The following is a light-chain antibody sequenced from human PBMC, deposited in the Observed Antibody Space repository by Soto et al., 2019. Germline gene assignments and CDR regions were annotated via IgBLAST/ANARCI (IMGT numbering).Light chain of an antibody. CDR2: KAS. CDR3: QHYNSYSEA. J-gene: IGKJ1*01. CDR1: QTISSW. Sequence: DIHMTQSPSXLXXXXLXXXTITCRASQTISSWLAWYQQKPGKAPKLLIYKASTLKSGVPSRFSGSGSGTEFTLTISSLQPDDFATYYCQHYNSYSEAFGQGTKVDI. V-gene: IGKV1-5*03.